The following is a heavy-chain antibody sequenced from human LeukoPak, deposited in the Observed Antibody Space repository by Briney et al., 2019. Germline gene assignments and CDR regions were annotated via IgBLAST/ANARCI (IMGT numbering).Heavy chain of an antibody. J-gene: IGHJ5*02. V-gene: IGHV4-30-2*01. CDR2: IYHSGST. D-gene: IGHD3-3*01. CDR3: ARARTIFGVVLRFDP. CDR1: GGSISSGGYS. Sequence: SETLSLTCAVSGGSISSGGYSWSWIRQPPGKGLEWIGYIYHSGSTYYNPSLKSRVTISVDTSKNQFSLKLSSVTAADTAVYYCARARTIFGVVLRFDPWGQGTLVTVSS.